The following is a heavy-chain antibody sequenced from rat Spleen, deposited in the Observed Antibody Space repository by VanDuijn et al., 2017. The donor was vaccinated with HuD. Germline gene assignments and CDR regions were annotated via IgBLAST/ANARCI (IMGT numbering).Heavy chain of an antibody. D-gene: IGHD1-12*03. Sequence: EVQLVESGGGLVQPGRSLKLSCAASGFTFSDFDMAWVRQAPTKGLEGVASITTGGDDTYYLDSVKGRFTISRDNAKSTLYLQMDSLRSEDTASYYCARHHYDGYYHGPVLGVMDAWGQGASVTVSS. CDR2: ITTGGDDT. CDR3: ARHHYDGYYHGPVLGVMDA. CDR1: GFTFSDFD. V-gene: IGHV5S23*01. J-gene: IGHJ4*01.